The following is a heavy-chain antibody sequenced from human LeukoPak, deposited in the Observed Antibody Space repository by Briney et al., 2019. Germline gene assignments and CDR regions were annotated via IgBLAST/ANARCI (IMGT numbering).Heavy chain of an antibody. CDR2: INHSGST. CDR3: GVLRDY. CDR1: GGSFSGYY. Sequence: PSETLSLTCAVYGGSFSGYYWSWIRQPPGKGLEWIGEINHSGSTNYNPSLKSRVTISVDTSKNQFSLKLSSVTAADTAVYYCGVLRDYWGQGTLVTVSS. V-gene: IGHV4-34*01. J-gene: IGHJ4*02.